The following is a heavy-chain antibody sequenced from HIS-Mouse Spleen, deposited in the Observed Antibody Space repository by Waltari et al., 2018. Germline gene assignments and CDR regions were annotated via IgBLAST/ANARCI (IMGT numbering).Heavy chain of an antibody. D-gene: IGHD6-19*01. Sequence: QVQLHQSVPGLVKPSQTLSLTCAISGYGASSNISSWTWIRLSLPRGLEWLGRTYYRSKWYNDYAVSVKSRITINPDTSKNQFSLQLNSVTPEDTAVYYCARAASYSSGWYYFDYWGQGTLVTVSS. J-gene: IGHJ4*02. CDR2: TYYRSKWYN. V-gene: IGHV6-1*01. CDR3: ARAASYSSGWYYFDY. CDR1: GYGASSNISS.